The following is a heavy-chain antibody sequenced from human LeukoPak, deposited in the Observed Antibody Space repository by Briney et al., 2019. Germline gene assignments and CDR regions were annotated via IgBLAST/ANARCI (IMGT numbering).Heavy chain of an antibody. J-gene: IGHJ5*02. D-gene: IGHD4-17*01. CDR1: GYTFTSYY. CDR3: ARDTSIDYGDYEVNNWFDP. CDR2: INPSGGST. Sequence: ASVKVSCKASGYTFTSYYMHWVRQAPGQGLEWMGIINPSGGSTSYAQKFQGRVTMTRDTSTSTVYMELSSLRSEDTAVYYCARDTSIDYGDYEVNNWFDPWGQGTLVTVSS. V-gene: IGHV1-46*01.